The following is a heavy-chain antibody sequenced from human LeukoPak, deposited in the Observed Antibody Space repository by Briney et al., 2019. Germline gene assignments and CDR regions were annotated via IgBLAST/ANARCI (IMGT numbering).Heavy chain of an antibody. CDR1: GFIFSNFW. CDR2: IKSETDGGTT. V-gene: IGHV3-15*01. Sequence: GGSLRLSCAASGFIFSNFWMGWVRQAPGKGLEWVGRIKSETDGGTTDYAAPVKGRFSISRDDSKNTLYLQMNSLKTEDTAVYYCTTDLTGAFDIWGQGTMVTVSS. CDR3: TTDLTGAFDI. D-gene: IGHD1-20*01. J-gene: IGHJ3*02.